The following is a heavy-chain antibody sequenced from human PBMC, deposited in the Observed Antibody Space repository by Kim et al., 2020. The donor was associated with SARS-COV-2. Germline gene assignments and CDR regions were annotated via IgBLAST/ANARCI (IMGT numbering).Heavy chain of an antibody. CDR3: ATGLVAGGVCLGDY. CDR2: ISYDGSNK. CDR1: GFTFSSYA. J-gene: IGHJ4*02. Sequence: GGSLRLSCAASGFTFSSYAMHWVRQAPGKGLEWVAVISYDGSNKYYADSVKGRFTISRDNSKNTLYLQMNSLRAEDTAVYYCATGLVAGGVCLGDYWGQGTLVTVSS. D-gene: IGHD2-8*02. V-gene: IGHV3-30*04.